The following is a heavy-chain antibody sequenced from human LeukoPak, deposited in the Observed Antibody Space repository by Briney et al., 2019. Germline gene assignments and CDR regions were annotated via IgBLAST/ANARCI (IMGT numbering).Heavy chain of an antibody. CDR3: ARAISNYNPYYYYYYMDV. CDR1: GGTFSSYA. CDR2: IIPIFGTA. V-gene: IGHV1-69*13. D-gene: IGHD4-11*01. Sequence: ASVKVSCKASGGTFSSYAITWVRQAPGQGLEWMGGIIPIFGTANYAQKFQGRVTITADESTSTAYMELSSLRSEDTAVYYCARAISNYNPYYYYYYMDVWGKGTTVTVSS. J-gene: IGHJ6*03.